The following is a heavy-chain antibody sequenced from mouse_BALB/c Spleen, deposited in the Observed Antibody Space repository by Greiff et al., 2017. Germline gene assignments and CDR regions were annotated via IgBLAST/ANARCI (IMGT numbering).Heavy chain of an antibody. J-gene: IGHJ1*01. Sequence: VMLVESGPGLVAPSQSLSITCTVSGFSLTGYGVNWVRQPPGKGLEWLGMIWGDGSTDYNSALKSRLSISKDNSKSQVFLKMNSLQTDDTARYYCARDFYYYGSPSYFDVWGAGTTVTVSS. CDR2: IWGDGST. D-gene: IGHD1-1*01. CDR1: GFSLTGYG. V-gene: IGHV2-6-7*01. CDR3: ARDFYYYGSPSYFDV.